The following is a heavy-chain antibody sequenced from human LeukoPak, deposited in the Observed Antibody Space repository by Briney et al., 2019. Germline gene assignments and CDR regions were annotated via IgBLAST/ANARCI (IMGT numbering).Heavy chain of an antibody. V-gene: IGHV1-69*13. D-gene: IGHD3-10*01. CDR3: ASSPYYGSGSPYNWFDP. CDR1: GGTFSSYA. CDR2: IIPIFGTA. Sequence: SVKVSCKASGGTFSSYAISWVRQAPGQGLEWMGGIIPIFGTANYAQKFQGRVTITADESTSTAYMELSSLRSEDTAVYYCASSPYYGSGSPYNWFDPWGQGTLVTVSS. J-gene: IGHJ5*02.